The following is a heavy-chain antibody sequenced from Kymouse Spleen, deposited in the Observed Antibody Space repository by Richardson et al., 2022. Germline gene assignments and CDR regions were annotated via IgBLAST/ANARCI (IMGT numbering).Heavy chain of an antibody. CDR2: IRSKANSYAT. V-gene: IGHV3-73*02. Sequence: EVQLVESGGGLVQPGGSLKLSCAASGFTFSGSAMHWVRQASGKGLEWVGRIRSKANSYATAYAASVKGRFTISRDDSKNTAYLQMNSLKTEDTAVYYCTRLRGSDAFDIWGQGTMVTVSS. D-gene: IGHD3-10*01,IGHD3-16*02,IGHD7-27*02. CDR3: TRLRGSDAFDI. J-gene: IGHJ3*02. CDR1: GFTFSGSA.